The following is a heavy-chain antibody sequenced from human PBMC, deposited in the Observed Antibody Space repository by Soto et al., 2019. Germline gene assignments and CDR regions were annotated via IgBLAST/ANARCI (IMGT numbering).Heavy chain of an antibody. V-gene: IGHV3-33*01. D-gene: IGHD3-3*01. J-gene: IGHJ4*02. CDR2: IWYDGSNK. CDR1: GFTFSSYG. Sequence: GGSLRLSCAASGFTFSSYGMHWVRQAPGKGLEWVAVIWYDGSNKYYADSVKGRFTISRDNSKNTLYLQMNSLRAEDTAVYYCARDSPPLEWLFDYWGQGTLVTVSS. CDR3: ARDSPPLEWLFDY.